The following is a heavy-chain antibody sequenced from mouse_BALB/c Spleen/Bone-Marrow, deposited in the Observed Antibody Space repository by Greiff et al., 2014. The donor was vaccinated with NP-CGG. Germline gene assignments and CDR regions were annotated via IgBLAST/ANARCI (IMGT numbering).Heavy chain of an antibody. CDR3: ARVYLWYFDV. D-gene: IGHD2-3*01. CDR2: IWAGGST. V-gene: IGHV2-9*02. CDR1: GFSLTSYG. J-gene: IGHJ1*01. Sequence: QVQLQQSGPGLVAPSQSLSITCTASGFSLTSYGVHWVRQPPGKGLEWLGVIWAGGSTNYNSALMSRLSISKDNSKSQVFLKMNSLQTDDTAMYYCARVYLWYFDVRGAGTTVTVSS.